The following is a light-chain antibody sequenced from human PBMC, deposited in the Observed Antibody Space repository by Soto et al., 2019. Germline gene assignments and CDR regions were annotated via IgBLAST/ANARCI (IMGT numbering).Light chain of an antibody. CDR2: GAS. J-gene: IGKJ1*01. CDR1: QILSSN. V-gene: IGKV3-15*01. CDR3: QQYNDWPQT. Sequence: DKLMTQSPATLSVSPGERVTLSCRASQILSSNLAWYQQKPGQAPRLLIYGASKRAIGLPARFSGSGSGTEFTLTISSLQSEDFAVYYCQQYNDWPQTLGQGTKVDI.